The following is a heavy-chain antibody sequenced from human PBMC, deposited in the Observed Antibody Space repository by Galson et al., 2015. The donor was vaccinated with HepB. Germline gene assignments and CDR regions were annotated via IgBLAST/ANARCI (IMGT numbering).Heavy chain of an antibody. CDR3: AKVFPEKVDGWYRQALYYFDS. Sequence: SLRLSCAASGFTFSCYAMSWVRQAPGKGLEWISAITPSGDNTYSADSMKGRFTISRDNSRNTLFLQMNSLRADDTAIYFCAKVFPEKVDGWYRQALYYFDSWGQGTRVTVSS. V-gene: IGHV3-23*01. D-gene: IGHD6-19*01. J-gene: IGHJ4*02. CDR1: GFTFSCYA. CDR2: ITPSGDNT.